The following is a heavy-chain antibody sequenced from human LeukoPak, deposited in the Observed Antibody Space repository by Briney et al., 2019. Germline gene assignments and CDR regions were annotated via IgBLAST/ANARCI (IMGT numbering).Heavy chain of an antibody. Sequence: SVKVSCKASGGPFSSFAIDWVRQAPGQGLEWMGRIIPVIGTPDYPQKFQGRVTLTADESTSTAYMELRSLRSEDTAVYYCARAGEPEAWLSLGGFDPWGQGTLVTVSS. V-gene: IGHV1-69*11. CDR3: ARAGEPEAWLSLGGFDP. CDR2: IIPVIGTP. J-gene: IGHJ5*02. CDR1: GGPFSSFA. D-gene: IGHD3-3*01.